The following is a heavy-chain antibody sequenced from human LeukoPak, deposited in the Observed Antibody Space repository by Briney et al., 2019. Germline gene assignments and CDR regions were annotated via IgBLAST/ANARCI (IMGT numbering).Heavy chain of an antibody. J-gene: IGHJ4*02. CDR3: AGVGYCSGGSCYDLRFDY. D-gene: IGHD2-15*01. CDR2: IYHSGST. V-gene: IGHV4-38-2*01. Sequence: SETLSLTCAVSGYSISSGYYWGWIRQPPGKGLEWIGSIYHSGSTYYNPSLKSRVTISVDTSKNQFSLKLSSVTAADTAVYYCAGVGYCSGGSCYDLRFDYWGQGTLVTVSS. CDR1: GYSISSGYY.